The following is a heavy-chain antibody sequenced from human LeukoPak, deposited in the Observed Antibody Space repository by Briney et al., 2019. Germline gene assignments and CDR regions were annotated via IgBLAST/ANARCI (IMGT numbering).Heavy chain of an antibody. Sequence: GGSLRLSCAASGFTVSGYYMNWVRQAPGKGLEWVSVIYTGGSTYYADSVKGRFTISRDNSKNTLYLQMNSLRAEDTAVYFCATDPGGGYCSSPNCWDGWGQGTTVTVSS. CDR2: IYTGGST. D-gene: IGHD2-2*01. CDR3: ATDPGGGYCSSPNCWDG. V-gene: IGHV3-66*02. J-gene: IGHJ6*02. CDR1: GFTVSGYY.